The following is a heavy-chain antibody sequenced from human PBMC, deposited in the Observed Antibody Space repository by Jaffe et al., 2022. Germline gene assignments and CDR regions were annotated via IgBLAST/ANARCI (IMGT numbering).Heavy chain of an antibody. V-gene: IGHV3-30*02. CDR3: AKNTRRHDYSNQQAHNWFDP. CDR1: GFTFSSYG. J-gene: IGHJ5*02. Sequence: QVQLVESGGGVVQPGGSLRLSCAASGFTFSSYGMHWVRQAPGKGLEWVAFIRYDGSNKYYADSVKGRFTISRDNSKNTLYLQMNSLRAEDTAVYYCAKNTRRHDYSNQQAHNWFDPWGQGTLVTVSS. D-gene: IGHD4-4*01. CDR2: IRYDGSNK.